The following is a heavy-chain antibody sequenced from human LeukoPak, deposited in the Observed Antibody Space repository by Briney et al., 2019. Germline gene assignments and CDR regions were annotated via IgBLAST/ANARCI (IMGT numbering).Heavy chain of an antibody. CDR1: GFTFSSYW. CDR2: IKQDGSEK. CDR3: AREKTEYSSHSFDY. J-gene: IGHJ4*02. V-gene: IGHV3-7*01. Sequence: PGGSLRLSCAASGFTFSSYWMSWVRQAPGKGLEWVANIKQDGSEKYYVDSVKGRFTISRDNAKNSLYLQMNSLRAEDTAVYYCAREKTEYSSHSFDYWGQGTLVTVSS. D-gene: IGHD6-6*01.